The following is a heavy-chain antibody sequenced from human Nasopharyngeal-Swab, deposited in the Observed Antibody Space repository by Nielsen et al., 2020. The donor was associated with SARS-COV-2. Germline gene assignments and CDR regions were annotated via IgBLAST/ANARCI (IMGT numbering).Heavy chain of an antibody. D-gene: IGHD1-1*01. CDR2: IWYDGSNK. CDR3: ARGVRYNWNPDAFDI. V-gene: IGHV3-33*01. Sequence: VRQAPGKGLEWVAVIWYDGSNKYYADSVKGRFTISRDKSKNTLYLQMNSLRAEDTAVYYCARGVRYNWNPDAFDIWGQGTMVTVSS. J-gene: IGHJ3*02.